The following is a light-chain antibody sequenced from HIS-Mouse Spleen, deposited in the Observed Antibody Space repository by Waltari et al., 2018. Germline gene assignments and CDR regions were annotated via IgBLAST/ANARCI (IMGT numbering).Light chain of an antibody. Sequence: QSVLTQPPSASGTPGQRVTISCSGSSSNIGSNTVNWYQQLPGTAPKPLIYSNNRRPSGVPDRFSGSKSGTSASLAISGLQSEDEADYYCAAWDDSLNAVVFGGGTKLTVL. CDR2: SNN. CDR1: SSNIGSNT. V-gene: IGLV1-44*01. CDR3: AAWDDSLNAVV. J-gene: IGLJ2*01.